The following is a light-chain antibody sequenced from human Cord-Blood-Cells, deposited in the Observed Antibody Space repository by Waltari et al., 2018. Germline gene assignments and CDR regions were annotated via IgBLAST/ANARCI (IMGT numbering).Light chain of an antibody. CDR1: SSDVGGYNY. J-gene: IGLJ3*02. CDR2: DVS. CDR3: CSYAGSYTK. V-gene: IGLV2-11*01. Sequence: QSALTQPRSVSGSPGQSVTISCTGTSSDVGGYNYVSWYQQHPGKAPKLMIYDVSKRPSGVPDRFSGSKSGNTASLTISGRQAEDEADYYCCSYAGSYTKFGGGTKLTVL.